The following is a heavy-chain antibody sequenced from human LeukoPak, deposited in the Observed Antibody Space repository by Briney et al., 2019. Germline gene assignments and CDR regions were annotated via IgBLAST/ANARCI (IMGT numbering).Heavy chain of an antibody. D-gene: IGHD3-10*01. CDR1: GFTFSRYP. J-gene: IGHJ4*02. CDR2: VSYDGSIK. V-gene: IGHV3-30-3*01. CDR3: AREGYYGSGSPPSLYFDY. Sequence: PGRSLRLSCAASGFTFSRYPMHWVRQAPGKGLEWVAVVSYDGSIKSYADSVKGRFTISRDNSRSTLYLQMNSLRPEDTAIYYCAREGYYGSGSPPSLYFDYWGQGTLVTVSS.